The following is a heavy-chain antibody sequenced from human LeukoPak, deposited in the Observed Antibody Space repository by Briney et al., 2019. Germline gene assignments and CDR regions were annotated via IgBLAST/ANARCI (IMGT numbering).Heavy chain of an antibody. D-gene: IGHD6-19*01. J-gene: IGHJ4*02. CDR3: AKSEQWLVEGVFDY. CDR1: GFTFSSYW. V-gene: IGHV3-7*01. CDR2: IKQDGSEK. Sequence: GGSLRLSCAASGFTFSSYWVSWVRQAPGKGLGWVANIKQDGSEKYYVDSVKGRFTISRDNAKNSLYLQMNSLRAEDTAVYYCAKSEQWLVEGVFDYWGQGTLVTVSS.